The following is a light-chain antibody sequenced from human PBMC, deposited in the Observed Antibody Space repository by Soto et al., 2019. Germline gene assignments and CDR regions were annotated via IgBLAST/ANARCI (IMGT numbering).Light chain of an antibody. CDR1: QSISSGY. CDR3: QQYGGSPLVT. CDR2: GAS. Sequence: ETVLTQSPGTLSLSPGERATLSCRASQSISSGYLAWYQQRPGQAPRLLISGASNRATGIPDRFSGSGSGTDCTLTISRLEPEDFAVYYCQQYGGSPLVTFGGGPKVEIK. V-gene: IGKV3-20*01. J-gene: IGKJ4*01.